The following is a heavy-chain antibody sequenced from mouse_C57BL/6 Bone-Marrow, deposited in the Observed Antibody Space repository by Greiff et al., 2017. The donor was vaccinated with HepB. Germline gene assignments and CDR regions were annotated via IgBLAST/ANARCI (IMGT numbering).Heavy chain of an antibody. Sequence: DVKLVESGGDLVKPGGSLKLSCAASGFTFSSYGMSWVRQTPDKRLEWVATISSGGSYTYYPDSVKGRFTISRDNAKNTLYLQMSSLKSEDTAMYYCARPLYDGYSFDYWGQGTTLTVSS. CDR1: GFTFSSYG. D-gene: IGHD2-3*01. J-gene: IGHJ2*01. CDR3: ARPLYDGYSFDY. CDR2: ISSGGSYT. V-gene: IGHV5-6*02.